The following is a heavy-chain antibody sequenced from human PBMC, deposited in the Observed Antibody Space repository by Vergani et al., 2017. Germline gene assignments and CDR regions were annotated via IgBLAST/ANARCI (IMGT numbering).Heavy chain of an antibody. V-gene: IGHV4-38-2*01. D-gene: IGHD3-10*01. CDR1: DSSIMTNPY. J-gene: IGHJ6*02. Sequence: QVQLQESGPGLVKPSETLTLTCDVSDSSIMTNPYWGWFRQSPGKGLEWIGCIHHSGDTHYNSSLKSRVSISIVSRSKFSLSLPSVTAADTAIYYCARHRGSGGFFPSSYFYGMDVWGHGTTVTVSS. CDR2: IHHSGDT. CDR3: ARHRGSGGFFPSSYFYGMDV.